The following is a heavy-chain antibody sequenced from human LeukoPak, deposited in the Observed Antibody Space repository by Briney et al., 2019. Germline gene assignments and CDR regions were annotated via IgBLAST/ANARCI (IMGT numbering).Heavy chain of an antibody. CDR2: ISWNSGSI. D-gene: IGHD1-26*01. J-gene: IGHJ3*02. Sequence: GGSLRLSCAASGFTFDDYAMHWVRQAPGKGLEWVSGISWNSGSIGYADSVKGRFTISRDNAKNSLYLQMNSLRAEDTALYYCAKDIGYSGSYYAFDIWGQGTMVTVSS. V-gene: IGHV3-9*01. CDR3: AKDIGYSGSYYAFDI. CDR1: GFTFDDYA.